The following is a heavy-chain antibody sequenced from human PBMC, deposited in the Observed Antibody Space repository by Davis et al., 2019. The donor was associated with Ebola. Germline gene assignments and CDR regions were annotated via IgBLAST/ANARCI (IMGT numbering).Heavy chain of an antibody. V-gene: IGHV3-48*02. J-gene: IGHJ3*02. CDR2: INNSGRTL. CDR1: GFTLSSYN. Sequence: GESLKISCAASGFTLSSYNMNWVRQVPGKGLEWVSCINNSGRTLYYADSVKGRFTISRDRSKNSLYLQMNSLRDEDTAVYYCVRDPRAGQKDAFDIWGQGTMVIVSS. CDR3: VRDPRAGQKDAFDI.